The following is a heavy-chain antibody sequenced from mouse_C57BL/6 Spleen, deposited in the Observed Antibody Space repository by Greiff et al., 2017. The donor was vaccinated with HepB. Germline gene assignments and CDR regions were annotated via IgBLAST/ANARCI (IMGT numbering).Heavy chain of an antibody. J-gene: IGHJ2*01. Sequence: VQLQQSGPELVKPGASVKISCKASGYTFTDYYMNWVKQSHGKSLEWIGDINPNNGGTSYNQKFKGKATLTVDKSSSTAYMELRSLTSEDSAVYYCARSPDYYGSSYEGYYFDYWGQGTTLTVSS. CDR1: GYTFTDYY. CDR2: INPNNGGT. CDR3: ARSPDYYGSSYEGYYFDY. V-gene: IGHV1-26*01. D-gene: IGHD1-1*01.